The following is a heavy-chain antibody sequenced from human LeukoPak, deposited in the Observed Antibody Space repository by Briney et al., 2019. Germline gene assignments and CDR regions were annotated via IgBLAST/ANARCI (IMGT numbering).Heavy chain of an antibody. CDR2: INPSGGST. CDR3: ARVDLTLPYYFDY. D-gene: IGHD2-15*01. CDR1: GYTFTSYY. Sequence: ASVTVSCTASGYTFTSYYMHWVRQAPGQGLEWMGIINPSGGSTSYAQKFQGRVTMTRDTSTSTVYMELSSLRSEDTAVYYCARVDLTLPYYFDYWGQGTLVTVSS. V-gene: IGHV1-46*01. J-gene: IGHJ4*02.